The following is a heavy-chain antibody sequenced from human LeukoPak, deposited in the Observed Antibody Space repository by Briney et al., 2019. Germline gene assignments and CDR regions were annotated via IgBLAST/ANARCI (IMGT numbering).Heavy chain of an antibody. CDR2: IFSGGTT. V-gene: IGHV3-66*01. CDR1: GFTVSSKY. D-gene: IGHD4-17*01. Sequence: PGGSLRLSCAASGFTVSSKYMRWVRQAPGKGLERVSVIFSGGTTFYSDSVKGRFTISRDNSENTLYLQMNSLRAEDTAVYYCATSRTDYDLDYWGQGTLVTVSS. CDR3: ATSRTDYDLDY. J-gene: IGHJ4*02.